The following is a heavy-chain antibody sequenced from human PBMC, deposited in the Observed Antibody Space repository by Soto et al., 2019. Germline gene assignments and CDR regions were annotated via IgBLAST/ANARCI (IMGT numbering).Heavy chain of an antibody. CDR3: AREGGFGMVRGVPDY. D-gene: IGHD3-10*01. CDR1: GFTFSSYG. V-gene: IGHV3-33*01. J-gene: IGHJ4*02. Sequence: QVQLVESGGGVVQPGRSLRLSCAASGFTFSSYGMHWVRQAPGKGLEWVAVIWYDGSNKYYADSVKGRFTISRDNSKNTLYLQMNSLRAEDTAVYYCAREGGFGMVRGVPDYWGQGTLVTVSS. CDR2: IWYDGSNK.